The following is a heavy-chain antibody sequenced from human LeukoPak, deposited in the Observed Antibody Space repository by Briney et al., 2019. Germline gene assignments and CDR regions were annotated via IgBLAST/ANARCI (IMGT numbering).Heavy chain of an antibody. CDR2: IYYSGST. Sequence: SETLSLTCTVSGGSISSSSYYWGWIRQPPGKGLEWIGSIYYSGSTYYNPSLKSRVTISVDMSKNQFSLKLSSVTAADTAVYYCAGSAYDSSAQWAFDIWGQGTMVTVSS. J-gene: IGHJ3*02. D-gene: IGHD3-22*01. CDR3: AGSAYDSSAQWAFDI. CDR1: GGSISSSSYY. V-gene: IGHV4-39*07.